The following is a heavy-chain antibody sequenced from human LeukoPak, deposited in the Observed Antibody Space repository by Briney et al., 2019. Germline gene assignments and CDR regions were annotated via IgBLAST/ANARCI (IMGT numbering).Heavy chain of an antibody. CDR2: IIPIFGIA. Sequence: SVKVSCTASGGTFSSYAISWVRQAPGQGLEWMGRIIPIFGIANYAQKFQGRVTITADESTSTAYMELSSLRSEDTAVYYCARGDGQVAVAGSMYFDYWGQGTLVTVSS. V-gene: IGHV1-69*15. D-gene: IGHD6-19*01. CDR1: GGTFSSYA. CDR3: ARGDGQVAVAGSMYFDY. J-gene: IGHJ4*02.